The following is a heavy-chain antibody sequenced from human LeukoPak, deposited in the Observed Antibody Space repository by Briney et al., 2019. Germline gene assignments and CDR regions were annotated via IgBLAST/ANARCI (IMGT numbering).Heavy chain of an antibody. CDR3: AKGTGDTAYYFDF. Sequence: SGGSLRLSCAASGFTFSSYGMHWVRQAPGKGLEWVAFIRYDGSNKYYADSVKGRFTISRDNSENTLYLQMSGLRAEDTAIYYCAKGTGDTAYYFDFWGQGVLVTVSS. J-gene: IGHJ4*02. CDR2: IRYDGSNK. CDR1: GFTFSSYG. V-gene: IGHV3-30*02. D-gene: IGHD7-27*01.